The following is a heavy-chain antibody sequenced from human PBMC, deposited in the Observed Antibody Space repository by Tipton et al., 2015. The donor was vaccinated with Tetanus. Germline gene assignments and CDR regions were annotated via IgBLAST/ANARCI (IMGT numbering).Heavy chain of an antibody. J-gene: IGHJ4*01. D-gene: IGHD6-25*01. CDR1: GFSFSNYK. V-gene: IGHV3-21*01. Sequence: SLRLSCEVSGFSFSNYKMNWVRQGPGRGLEWVSSISSTSRYINYADSVKGRFTISRDNAKNSLFLEMNTLRADDTAVYYCVSGAALDYWGHGTLMTVSS. CDR3: VSGAALDY. CDR2: ISSTSRYI.